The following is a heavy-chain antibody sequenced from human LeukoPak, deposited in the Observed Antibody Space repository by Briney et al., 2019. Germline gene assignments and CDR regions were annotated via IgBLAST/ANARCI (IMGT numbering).Heavy chain of an antibody. D-gene: IGHD3-10*01. V-gene: IGHV1-18*01. CDR1: GGTFSSYS. Sequence: GSVKVSCKASGGTFSSYSISWVRQAPGQGLEWMGWISAYNGNTNYAQKLQGRVTMTTDTSTSTAYMELRSLRSDDTAVYYCARDWFGDGGVDYWGQGTLVTVSS. CDR2: ISAYNGNT. J-gene: IGHJ4*02. CDR3: ARDWFGDGGVDY.